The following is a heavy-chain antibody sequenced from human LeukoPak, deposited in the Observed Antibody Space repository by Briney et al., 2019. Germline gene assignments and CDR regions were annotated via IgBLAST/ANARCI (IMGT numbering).Heavy chain of an antibody. V-gene: IGHV4-39*01. CDR3: ASQLITGTTNYYFDY. CDR1: GGSISSSSYY. Sequence: PSETLSLTCTVSGGSISSSSYYWGWIRQPPGKGLEWIGSIYYSGSTYYNPSLKSRVTISVDTSKNQFSLKLSSVTAADTAVYYFASQLITGTTNYYFDYWGQGTLVTVSS. D-gene: IGHD1-7*01. J-gene: IGHJ4*02. CDR2: IYYSGST.